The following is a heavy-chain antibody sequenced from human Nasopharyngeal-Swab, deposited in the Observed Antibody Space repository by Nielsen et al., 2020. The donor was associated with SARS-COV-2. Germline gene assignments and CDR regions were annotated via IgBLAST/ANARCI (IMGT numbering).Heavy chain of an antibody. CDR2: ISSSSSYI. J-gene: IGHJ4*02. D-gene: IGHD6-25*01. Sequence: WIRQPPGKGLEWVSSISSSSSYIYYADSVKGRFTISRDNAKNSLYLQMSSLRAEDTAVYYCARDLAYGSGPYYFDYWGQGTLVTVSS. V-gene: IGHV3-21*01. CDR3: ARDLAYGSGPYYFDY.